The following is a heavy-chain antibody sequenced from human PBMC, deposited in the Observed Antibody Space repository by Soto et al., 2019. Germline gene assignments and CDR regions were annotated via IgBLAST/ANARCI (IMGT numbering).Heavy chain of an antibody. V-gene: IGHV3-33*01. J-gene: IGHJ6*02. Sequence: PGGSLRLSCAASGFTFSSYGMHWVRQAPGKGLEWVAVIWYDGSNKYYADSVKGRFTISRDNSKNTLYLQMNSLRAEDTAVYYCARDGYYYDSSGYPYYGMDVWGQGTTVTVSS. CDR2: IWYDGSNK. CDR1: GFTFSSYG. CDR3: ARDGYYYDSSGYPYYGMDV. D-gene: IGHD3-22*01.